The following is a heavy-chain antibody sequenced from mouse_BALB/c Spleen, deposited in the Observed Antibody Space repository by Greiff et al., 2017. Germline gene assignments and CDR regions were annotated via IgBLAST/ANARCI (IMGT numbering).Heavy chain of an antibody. CDR2: IYPGDGDT. V-gene: IGHV1-80*01. CDR1: GYAFSSYW. D-gene: IGHD2-14*01. Sequence: VQRVESGAELVRPGSSVKISCKASGYAFSSYWMNWVKQRPGQGLEWIGQIYPGDGDTNYNGKFKGKATLTADKSSSTAYMQLSSLTSEDSAVYFCARRYDGGFDYWGQGTTLTVSS. J-gene: IGHJ2*01. CDR3: ARRYDGGFDY.